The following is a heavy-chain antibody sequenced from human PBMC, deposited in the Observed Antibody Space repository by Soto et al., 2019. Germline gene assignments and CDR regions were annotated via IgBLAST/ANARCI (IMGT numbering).Heavy chain of an antibody. J-gene: IGHJ4*02. V-gene: IGHV1-18*01. Sequence: ASVKVSCKASGCTFTSYVISWVRQAPGQGLEWMGWISAYNGNTNYAQKLQGRVTMTTDTSTSTAYMELRSLRSDDTAVYYCARGGIAAALDGVEYWGQGTLVTISS. CDR2: ISAYNGNT. CDR1: GCTFTSYV. CDR3: ARGGIAAALDGVEY. D-gene: IGHD6-13*01.